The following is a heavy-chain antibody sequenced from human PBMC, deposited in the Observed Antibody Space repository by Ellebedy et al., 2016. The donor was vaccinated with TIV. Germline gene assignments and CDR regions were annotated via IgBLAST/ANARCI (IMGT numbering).Heavy chain of an antibody. Sequence: AASVKVSCKASGGTFSNYAINWVRQAPGQGLEWMGWTSTYNGNTENAQKFQGRVTMTTDTSTSTAYMELRSLMSDDTAVYFCARGNWGEVGDYWGQGTLVTVSS. CDR3: ARGNWGEVGDY. V-gene: IGHV1-18*01. J-gene: IGHJ4*02. CDR1: GGTFSNYA. D-gene: IGHD7-27*01. CDR2: TSTYNGNT.